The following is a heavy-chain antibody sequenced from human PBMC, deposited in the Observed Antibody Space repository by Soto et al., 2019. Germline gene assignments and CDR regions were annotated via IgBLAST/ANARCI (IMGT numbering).Heavy chain of an antibody. Sequence: PGESLKISCKGSGYSFTSYWIGWVRQMPGKGLEWMGIIYPGDSDTRYSPSFQGQVTISADKSISTAYLQWSSLKASDTAMYYCARQKGYSYGHDAFDIWGQGTMVTVSS. CDR1: GYSFTSYW. J-gene: IGHJ3*02. D-gene: IGHD5-18*01. CDR3: ARQKGYSYGHDAFDI. V-gene: IGHV5-51*01. CDR2: IYPGDSDT.